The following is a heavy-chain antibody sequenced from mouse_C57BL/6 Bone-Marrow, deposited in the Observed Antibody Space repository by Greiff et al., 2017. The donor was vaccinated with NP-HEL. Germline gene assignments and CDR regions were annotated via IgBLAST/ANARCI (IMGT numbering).Heavy chain of an antibody. D-gene: IGHD2-4*01. V-gene: IGHV5-6*01. J-gene: IGHJ3*01. CDR3: ARPGVYDYDSWFAY. CDR1: GFTFSSYG. CDR2: ISSGGSYT. Sequence: EVKLVESGGDLVKPGGSLKLSCAASGFTFSSYGMSWVRQTPDKRLEWVATISSGGSYTYYPDSVKGRFTISRDNAKNTLYLQMSSLKSEDTAMYYCARPGVYDYDSWFAYWGQGTLVTVSA.